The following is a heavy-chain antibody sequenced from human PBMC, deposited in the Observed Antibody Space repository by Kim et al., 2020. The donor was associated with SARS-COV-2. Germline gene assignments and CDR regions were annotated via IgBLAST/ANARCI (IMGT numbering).Heavy chain of an antibody. D-gene: IGHD5-12*01. J-gene: IGHJ4*02. V-gene: IGHV3-72*01. CDR2: TRNKANSYTT. Sequence: GGSLRLSCAASGFTFSDHYMDWVRQAPGKGLEWVGRTRNKANSYTTEYAASVKGRFTISRDDAKNSLYLQMNSLKTEDTAVYYCARATLRYSAYDWQFDSWGQGTLVTVSS. CDR3: ARATLRYSAYDWQFDS. CDR1: GFTFSDHY.